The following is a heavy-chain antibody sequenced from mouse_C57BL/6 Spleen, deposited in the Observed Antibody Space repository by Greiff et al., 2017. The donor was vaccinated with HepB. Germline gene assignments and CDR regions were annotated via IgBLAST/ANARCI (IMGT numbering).Heavy chain of an antibody. CDR2: ISYSGST. J-gene: IGHJ1*03. Sequence: EVQRVESGPGMVKPSQSLSLTCTVTGYSITSGYDWHWIRHFPGNKLEWMGYISYSGSTNYNPSLKSRISITHDTSKNHFFLKLNSVTTEDTATYYCARGGRYWYFDVWGTGTTVTVSS. V-gene: IGHV3-1*01. CDR3: ARGGRYWYFDV. CDR1: GYSITSGYD.